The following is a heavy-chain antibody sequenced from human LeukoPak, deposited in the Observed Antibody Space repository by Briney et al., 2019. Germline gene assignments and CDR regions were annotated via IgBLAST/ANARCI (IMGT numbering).Heavy chain of an antibody. CDR2: IKQDGCDK. D-gene: IGHD1-1*01. CDR1: GFTFSSYW. J-gene: IGHJ4*02. Sequence: GGSLRLSCAASGFTFSSYWMSWVRQAPGKGLEWVANIKQDGCDKNYVDSVKGRFTISKDNAKNLLSLEMNGLRAEDTAVYYCATYKHQLRTVYFDYWGQGTLVTVSS. CDR3: ATYKHQLRTVYFDY. V-gene: IGHV3-7*02.